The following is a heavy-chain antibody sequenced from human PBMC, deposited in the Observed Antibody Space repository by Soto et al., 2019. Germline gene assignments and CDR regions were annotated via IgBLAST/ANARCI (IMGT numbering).Heavy chain of an antibody. CDR3: ARDPTYNWKDKFDY. V-gene: IGHV3-7*01. CDR1: GFTFGSYW. Sequence: QAGGSLRLSCAASGFTFGSYWMSWVRQAPGKGLEWLATIKMDASEKKYVDSVKGRFTMSRDNAKNSLYLQMNSLRAEDTAVYYCARDPTYNWKDKFDYWGQGTLVTVSS. CDR2: IKMDASEK. D-gene: IGHD1-20*01. J-gene: IGHJ4*02.